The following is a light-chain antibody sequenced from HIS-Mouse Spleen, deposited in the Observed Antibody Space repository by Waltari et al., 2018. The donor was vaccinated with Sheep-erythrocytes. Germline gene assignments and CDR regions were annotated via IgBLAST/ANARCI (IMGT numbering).Light chain of an antibody. J-gene: IGKJ2*01. CDR2: DAS. Sequence: EIVLTQSPATLSLSPGERATLSCRASQSVSSYLAWYQQKPGQAPRLLIYDASNRATGIPARFSGSGSGTDFTLTISSLEPEDFAVYYCMQALQTPLTFGQGTKLEIK. V-gene: IGKV3-11*01. CDR3: MQALQTPLT. CDR1: QSVSSY.